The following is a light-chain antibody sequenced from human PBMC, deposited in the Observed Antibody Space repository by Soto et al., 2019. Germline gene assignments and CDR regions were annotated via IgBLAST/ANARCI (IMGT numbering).Light chain of an antibody. V-gene: IGKV3-20*01. Sequence: EFVLTQSPCTLSLSPGERATLSCRASQTVRNNYLAWYQQKPGQAPRLPIYDASSRATGIPDRFSGGGSGTDFTLTISRLEPEDFAAYYCQQFSSYPLTFGGGTKVDNK. J-gene: IGKJ4*01. CDR2: DAS. CDR3: QQFSSYPLT. CDR1: QTVRNNY.